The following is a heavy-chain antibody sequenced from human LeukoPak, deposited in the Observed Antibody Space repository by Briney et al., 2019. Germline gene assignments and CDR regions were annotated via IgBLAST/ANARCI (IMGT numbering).Heavy chain of an antibody. D-gene: IGHD2-2*01. CDR1: GFTFSNYW. CDR2: INTDGSST. J-gene: IGHJ4*02. Sequence: GGSLRLSCAASGFTFSNYWMHWVRQAPGKGLVWVSRINTDGSSTSYADSVKGRFTISRDNAKNTLYLQMNSLRAENTAVYYCARDLRYCSSTSCYDPNFDYWGQGTLVTVSS. CDR3: ARDLRYCSSTSCYDPNFDY. V-gene: IGHV3-74*01.